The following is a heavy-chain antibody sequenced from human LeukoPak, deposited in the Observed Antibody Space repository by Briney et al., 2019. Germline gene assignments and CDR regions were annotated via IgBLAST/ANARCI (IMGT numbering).Heavy chain of an antibody. CDR2: ISSSGSTI. D-gene: IGHD3-3*01. V-gene: IGHV3-11*01. CDR3: ARDGPLRFLEWFLDY. J-gene: IGHJ4*02. Sequence: PGGSLRLSCAASGFTFSDYYMSWIRQAPGKGLERVSYISSSGSTIYYADSVKGRFTIPRDNANNSLYLQMNSLRAEDTAVYYCARDGPLRFLEWFLDYWGQGTLVTVSS. CDR1: GFTFSDYY.